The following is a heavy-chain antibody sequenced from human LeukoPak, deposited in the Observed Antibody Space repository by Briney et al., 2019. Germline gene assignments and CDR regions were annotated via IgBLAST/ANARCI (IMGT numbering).Heavy chain of an antibody. J-gene: IGHJ4*02. V-gene: IGHV3-72*01. D-gene: IGHD3-22*01. CDR3: AKDPASGYWYYFDF. CDR1: GFTFSDHY. Sequence: QTGGSLRLSCAASGFTFSDHYMDWVRQAAGKGLEWVGRIRNKANSYTTEYAASVKGRFTISRDDSKNSLYLQMNSLKTEDTAAYYCAKDPASGYWYYFDFWGQGTLVTVSS. CDR2: IRNKANSYTT.